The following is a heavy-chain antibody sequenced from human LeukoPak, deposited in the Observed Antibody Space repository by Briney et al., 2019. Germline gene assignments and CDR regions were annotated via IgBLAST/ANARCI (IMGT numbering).Heavy chain of an antibody. CDR1: NGTVGSGGYS. CDR3: TSSHCGGDCFSSVAFDF. V-gene: IGHV4-30-2*01. Sequence: SETLSLTCTVSNGTVGSGGYSWSWIRQPPGKGLEWIGYVYHSGATYYNTSLKSRISIPMDRSKNQFSLRLRSVTAADTAVYFCTSSHCGGDCFSSVAFDFWGHGTMVTVSS. D-gene: IGHD2-21*02. CDR2: VYHSGAT. J-gene: IGHJ3*01.